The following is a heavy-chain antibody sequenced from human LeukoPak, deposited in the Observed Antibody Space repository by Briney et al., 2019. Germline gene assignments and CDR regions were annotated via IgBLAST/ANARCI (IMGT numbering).Heavy chain of an antibody. CDR1: GFTFSTYG. V-gene: IGHV3-48*01. J-gene: IGHJ4*02. CDR2: ISSSSSNI. Sequence: GGSLRLSCAASGFTFSTYGMSWVRQAPGKGLEWVSYISSSSSNIYYADSVRGRFTVSRDNAKKSLYLQVNSLRAEDTAVYYCARDLQVWAYYFDYWGQGTLVTVSS. D-gene: IGHD3-16*01. CDR3: ARDLQVWAYYFDY.